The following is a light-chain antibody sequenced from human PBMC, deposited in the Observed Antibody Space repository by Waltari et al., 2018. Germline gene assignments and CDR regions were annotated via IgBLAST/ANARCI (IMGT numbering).Light chain of an antibody. Sequence: DIVMTQSPDSLAVSLGERATITCKSSQSVFYNSNNKHYLAWYQQKVGQPTKLLIYWASTRESVVPDRFSGSGSGTDFTLTISSLQAEDVAVYYCQQYYSTLPITFGQGTRLEIK. CDR1: QSVFYNSNNKHY. CDR2: WAS. J-gene: IGKJ5*01. CDR3: QQYYSTLPIT. V-gene: IGKV4-1*01.